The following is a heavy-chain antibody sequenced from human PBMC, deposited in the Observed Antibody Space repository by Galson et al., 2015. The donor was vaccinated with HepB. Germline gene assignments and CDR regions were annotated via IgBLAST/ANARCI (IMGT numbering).Heavy chain of an antibody. V-gene: IGHV3-48*01. J-gene: IGHJ6*02. CDR2: ISSSSSTI. CDR3: ARESAPNYYGSGRWYYYGMDV. CDR1: AFTFSSYS. Sequence: SLRLSCAASAFTFSSYSMNWVRQAPGKGLEWVSYISSSSSTIYYADSVKGRFTISRDNAKNSLYLQMNSLRAEDTAVYYCARESAPNYYGSGRWYYYGMDVWGQGTTVTVSS. D-gene: IGHD3-10*01.